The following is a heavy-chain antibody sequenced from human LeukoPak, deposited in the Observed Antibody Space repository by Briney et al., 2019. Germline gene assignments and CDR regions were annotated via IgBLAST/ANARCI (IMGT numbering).Heavy chain of an antibody. Sequence: SETLSLTCTVSGGSISSSSYYWGWIRQPPGKGLEWIGTIYYSGSTYYNPSLKSRVAISVDTSKNQFSLKLRSVTAADTAVYYCARREYDNVWGSYRTDYWGQGTLVTVSS. CDR3: ARREYDNVWGSYRTDY. CDR1: GGSISSSSYY. J-gene: IGHJ4*02. V-gene: IGHV4-39*01. D-gene: IGHD3-16*02. CDR2: IYYSGST.